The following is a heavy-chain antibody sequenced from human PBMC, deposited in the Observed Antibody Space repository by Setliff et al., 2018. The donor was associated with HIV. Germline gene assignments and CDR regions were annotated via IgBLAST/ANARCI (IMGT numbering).Heavy chain of an antibody. D-gene: IGHD1-20*01. CDR3: ARHITGISFFSYMDV. J-gene: IGHJ6*03. CDR1: GYNFTSNW. CDR2: IYPGDSDT. Sequence: GESLKISCKGSGYNFTSNWIGWVRQMPGKGLEWMGIIYPGDSDTRYSPSFQGQVTISADKSISTAYLQWSSLKASDTAMHYCARHITGISFFSYMDVWGTGTTVTVSS. V-gene: IGHV5-51*01.